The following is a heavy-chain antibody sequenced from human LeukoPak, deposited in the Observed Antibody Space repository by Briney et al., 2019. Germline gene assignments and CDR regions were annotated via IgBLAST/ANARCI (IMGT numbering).Heavy chain of an antibody. CDR2: IISDSSAI. CDR3: ARAPLVRGVIPPFDY. V-gene: IGHV3-48*02. D-gene: IGHD3-10*01. CDR1: GFTFSSYS. Sequence: GGSLRLSCAASGFTFSSYSTNWVRQAPGKGLEWVSFIISDSSAIYYADSVKGRFTISRDNAENSLYLQMNSLRDEDTAVYYCARAPLVRGVIPPFDYWGQGALVSVSS. J-gene: IGHJ4*02.